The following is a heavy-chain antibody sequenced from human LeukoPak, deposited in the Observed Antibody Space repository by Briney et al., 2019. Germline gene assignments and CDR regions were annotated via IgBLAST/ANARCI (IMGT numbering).Heavy chain of an antibody. J-gene: IGHJ4*02. CDR2: IRSSSSTI. CDR1: GFTFSRYS. CDR3: ARDQRYDSSGNYDY. D-gene: IGHD3-22*01. Sequence: GGSLRLSCAASGFTFSRYSMNWVRQAPGKGLEWVSYIRSSSSTIYYADSVKGRFTISRDNVKNSLYLQMNSLRAEDTAVYYCARDQRYDSSGNYDYWGQGTLVTVSS. V-gene: IGHV3-48*01.